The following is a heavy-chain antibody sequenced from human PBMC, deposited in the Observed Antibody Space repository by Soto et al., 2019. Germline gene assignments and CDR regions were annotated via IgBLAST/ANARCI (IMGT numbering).Heavy chain of an antibody. CDR3: AWAHFYFDY. CDR1: GGSISSTNW. D-gene: IGHD3-16*01. Sequence: PSETLSLTCAVSGGSISSTNWWTWVRQPPGKGLEWIGDIYYSGDTNYSPSLQSRVTISLDKSKGQLSLKLTSVTAADTAFYYCAWAHFYFDYWGQGTLVTVSS. J-gene: IGHJ4*02. CDR2: IYYSGDT. V-gene: IGHV4-4*02.